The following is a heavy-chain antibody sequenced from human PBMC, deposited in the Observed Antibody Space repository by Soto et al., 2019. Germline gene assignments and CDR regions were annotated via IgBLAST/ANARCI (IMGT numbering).Heavy chain of an antibody. CDR1: GYTFTSYA. CDR2: INTGNGNT. D-gene: IGHD2-21*01. CDR3: ASERTYSGCAPRGIFDY. V-gene: IGHV1-3*04. Sequence: ASVKVSCKASGYTFTSYAMHWVRQAPGQRLEWMGWINTGNGNTKYSQKFQGRVTITRDSSASTAYMELSSLRSEDTAVYYCASERTYSGCAPRGIFDYWGQGTLVTVSS. J-gene: IGHJ4*02.